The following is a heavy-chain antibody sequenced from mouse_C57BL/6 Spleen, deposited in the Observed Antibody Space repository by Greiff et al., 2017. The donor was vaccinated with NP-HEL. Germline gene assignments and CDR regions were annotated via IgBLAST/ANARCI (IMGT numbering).Heavy chain of an antibody. CDR2: ILPGSGST. V-gene: IGHV1-9*01. CDR3: ARGGANYGSRDWYFDV. Sequence: VQLQQSGAELMKPGASVKLSCKATGYTFTGYWIEWVKQRPGHGLEWIGEILPGSGSTNYNEKFKGKATFTADTSSNTAYMQLSSLTTEDSAIYYGARGGANYGSRDWYFDVWGTGTTVTVSS. D-gene: IGHD1-1*01. CDR1: GYTFTGYW. J-gene: IGHJ1*03.